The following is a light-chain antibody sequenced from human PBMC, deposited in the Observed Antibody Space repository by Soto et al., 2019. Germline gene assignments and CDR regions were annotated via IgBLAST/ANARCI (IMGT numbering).Light chain of an antibody. CDR3: QSYENTLSGPMYV. V-gene: IGLV1-40*01. J-gene: IGLJ1*01. Sequence: QSVLTQPPSVSGALGQRVTISCAGITSNIGAGYDVHWYQLLPGRAPKLLIYGNTNRPSGVPDRFSGSKSATSASLAITGLTAEDEAIYYCQSYENTLSGPMYVFGKGTKVTVL. CDR2: GNT. CDR1: TSNIGAGYD.